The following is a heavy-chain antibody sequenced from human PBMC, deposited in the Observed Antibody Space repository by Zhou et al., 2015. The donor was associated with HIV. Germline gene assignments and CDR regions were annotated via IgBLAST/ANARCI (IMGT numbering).Heavy chain of an antibody. V-gene: IGHV1-46*01. D-gene: IGHD2-8*01. CDR2: INPSGGST. J-gene: IGHJ6*02. Sequence: QVQLVQSGAEVKKPGASVKVSCKASGYTFTSYYMHWVRQAPGQGLEWMGIINPSGGSTSYAQKFQGRVTMTRDTSTSTVYMELSSLRSEDTAVYYCARGVSGYCTNGVCYTYYGMDVWGQGTTVTVSS. CDR1: GYTFTSYY. CDR3: ARGVSGYCTNGVCYTYYGMDV.